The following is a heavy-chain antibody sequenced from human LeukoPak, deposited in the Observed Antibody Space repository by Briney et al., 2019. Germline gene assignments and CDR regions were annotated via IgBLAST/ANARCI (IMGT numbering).Heavy chain of an antibody. CDR2: IYHSGST. D-gene: IGHD2-15*01. J-gene: IGHJ4*02. Sequence: PSETLSLTCTVSGYSISSGYYWGWIRQPPGKGLEWIGSIYHSGSTYYNPSLKSRVTISVDTSKNQFSLKLSSVTAADTAVYYCARDQAKCCSGGSCYPGDYWGQGTLVTVSS. CDR1: GYSISSGYY. CDR3: ARDQAKCCSGGSCYPGDY. V-gene: IGHV4-38-2*02.